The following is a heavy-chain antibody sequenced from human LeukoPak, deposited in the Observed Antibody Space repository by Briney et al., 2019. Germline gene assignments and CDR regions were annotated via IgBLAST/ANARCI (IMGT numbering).Heavy chain of an antibody. CDR2: INPNSGGT. D-gene: IGHD6-6*01. J-gene: IGHJ4*02. CDR3: ARVRYSSSSDEDFDY. Sequence: ASVKVSCKTSGYNFTGYYMHWVRHATGQGLEWMGWINPNSGGTNYAQKFQGRVTMTRDTSISTAYMELSRLRSDDTAVYYCARVRYSSSSDEDFDYWGQGTLVTVSS. V-gene: IGHV1-2*02. CDR1: GYNFTGYY.